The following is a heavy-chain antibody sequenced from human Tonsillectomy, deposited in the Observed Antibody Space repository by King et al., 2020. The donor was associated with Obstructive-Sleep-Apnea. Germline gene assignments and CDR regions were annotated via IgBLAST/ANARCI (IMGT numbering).Heavy chain of an antibody. CDR1: GGSISSYY. CDR3: AREGVGGGSGFDY. CDR2: IYYSGRT. V-gene: IGHV4-59*12. Sequence: VQLQESGPGLVKPSETLSLTCTVSGGSISSYYWSWIRQPPGKGLEWIGYIYYSGRTNYNPSLKSRVTISVATSKNQFSLKRSSVTAADTAVYYCAREGVGGGSGFDYWGQGTLVTVSS. D-gene: IGHD2-15*01. J-gene: IGHJ4*02.